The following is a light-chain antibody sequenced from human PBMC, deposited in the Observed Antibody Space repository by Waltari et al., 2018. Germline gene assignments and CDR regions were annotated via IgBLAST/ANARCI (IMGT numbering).Light chain of an antibody. J-gene: IGKJ1*01. V-gene: IGKV3-20*01. CDR2: EAS. CDR1: QSISRY. CDR3: QNHERLPAT. Sequence: IVLTQSHGTLSLSPGERATLSCRASQSISRYLVWYQQKPGQPPRLLIYEASRRATDIPDRVSGSGSGTDFSLTISRLEPEDFGVYYCQNHERLPATFGQGTRVEI.